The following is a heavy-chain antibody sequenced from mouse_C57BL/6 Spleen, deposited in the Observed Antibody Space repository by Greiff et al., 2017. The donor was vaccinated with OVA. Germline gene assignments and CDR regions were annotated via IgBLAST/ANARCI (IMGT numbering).Heavy chain of an antibody. V-gene: IGHV3-8*01. J-gene: IGHJ2*01. CDR1: GYSITSDY. Sequence: EVHLVESGPGLAKPSQTLSLTCSVTGYSITSDYWNWIRKFPGNKLEYMGYISYSGSTYYNPSLKSRISITRDTSKNQYYLQLNSVTTEDTATDYCARYDDYDEGVFDYWGQGTTLTVSS. CDR3: ARYDDYDEGVFDY. CDR2: ISYSGST. D-gene: IGHD2-4*01.